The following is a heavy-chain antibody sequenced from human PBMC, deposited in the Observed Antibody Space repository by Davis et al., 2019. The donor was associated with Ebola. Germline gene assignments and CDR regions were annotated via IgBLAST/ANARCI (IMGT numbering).Heavy chain of an antibody. CDR1: GFTFSSYA. J-gene: IGHJ4*02. Sequence: GESLKISCAASGFTFSSYAMSWVRQAPGXXXXXXSAISGSCGNTYYADSVKGRFTISRDNSKNTLDLQMNSLRAEDSAVNYCAKEGDCSGGTCYPFFDYWGQGTLVTVSS. V-gene: IGHV3-23*01. CDR2: ISGSCGNT. CDR3: AKEGDCSGGTCYPFFDY. D-gene: IGHD2-15*01.